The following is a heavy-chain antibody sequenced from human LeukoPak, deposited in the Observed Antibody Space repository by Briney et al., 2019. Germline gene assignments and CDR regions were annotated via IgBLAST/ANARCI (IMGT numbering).Heavy chain of an antibody. J-gene: IGHJ6*03. CDR1: GYSFTSYW. V-gene: IGHV5-51*04. CDR2: IYPGDSDT. Sequence: GESLQISCKGSGYSFTSYWIGWVRQMPGKGLEWMGIIYPGDSDTRYSPSFQGQVTISADKPISTAYLQWSSLKASDTAMYYCARIGPAVLRFDEYYYYMDVWGKGTTVTVSS. D-gene: IGHD3-3*01. CDR3: ARIGPAVLRFDEYYYYMDV.